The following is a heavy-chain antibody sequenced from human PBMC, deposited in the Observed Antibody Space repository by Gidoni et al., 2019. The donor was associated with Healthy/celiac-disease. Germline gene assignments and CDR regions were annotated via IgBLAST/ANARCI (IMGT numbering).Heavy chain of an antibody. CDR2: IYHSGST. CDR3: AREPHDYGDFYWYFDL. Sequence: QVQLQESGPGLVKPSETLSLTRTVSGYSISSGYYWGWIRQPPGKGLEWIGSIYHSGSTYYNPSLKSRVTISVDTSKNQFSLKLSSVTAADTAVYYCAREPHDYGDFYWYFDLWGRGTLVTVSS. J-gene: IGHJ2*01. V-gene: IGHV4-38-2*02. D-gene: IGHD4-17*01. CDR1: GYSISSGYY.